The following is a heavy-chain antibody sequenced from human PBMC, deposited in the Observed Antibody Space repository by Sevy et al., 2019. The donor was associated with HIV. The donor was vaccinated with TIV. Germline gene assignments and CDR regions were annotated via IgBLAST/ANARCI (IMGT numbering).Heavy chain of an antibody. CDR3: AGVVPAAIDLNWFDP. CDR2: IYYSGST. CDR1: DGSISSSSYY. J-gene: IGHJ5*02. V-gene: IGHV4-39*01. D-gene: IGHD2-2*01. Sequence: SETLSLTCTVSDGSISSSSYYWGWIRQPPGKGLEWIGSIYYSGSTYYNPSLKSRVTISVDTSKNQFSLKLSSVTAADTAVYYCAGVVPAAIDLNWFDPWGQGTLVTVSS.